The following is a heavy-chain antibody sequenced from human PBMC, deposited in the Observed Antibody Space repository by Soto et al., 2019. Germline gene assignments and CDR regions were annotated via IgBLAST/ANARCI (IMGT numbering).Heavy chain of an antibody. V-gene: IGHV3-74*01. D-gene: IGHD2-15*01. CDR2: INGDGRSA. CDR1: GFTFRNYW. Sequence: EEQLVESGGDLVQPGGSLTLSCAASGFTFRNYWMLWVRQAPGEGLAWVSQINGDGRSATYAESERGRFTISRDNAKNTLYLQMNSLSAADTAVYYCIRGGGLYGLDVWGQGTSVTVSS. CDR3: IRGGGLYGLDV. J-gene: IGHJ6*02.